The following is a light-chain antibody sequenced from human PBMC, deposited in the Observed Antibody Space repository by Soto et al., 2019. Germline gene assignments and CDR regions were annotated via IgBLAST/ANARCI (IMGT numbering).Light chain of an antibody. CDR3: QTWGTGSGV. CDR1: SDHSGYA. CDR2: VDNRGSH. J-gene: IGLJ3*02. V-gene: IGLV4-69*01. Sequence: QSVLTQSPPASAYLGASVTLTCTLSSDHSGYAIAWHQQQTEKGPRYLMKVDNRGSHTKGDGIPDRFSGSSSGAERYLTIASHRSEDEADYYCQTWGTGSGVFGGGTELTVL.